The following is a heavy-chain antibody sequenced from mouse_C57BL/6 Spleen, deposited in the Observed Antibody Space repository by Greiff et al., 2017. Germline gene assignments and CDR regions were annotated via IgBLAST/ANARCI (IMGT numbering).Heavy chain of an antibody. Sequence: VKLVESGGGLVQPGGSMKLSCAASGFTFSDAWMDWVRQSPEKGLEWVAEIRNKANNHATYYAESVKGRFTISRDDSKSSVYLQMNSLRAEDTGIYYCTRPDYYDYDDAMDYWGQGTSVTVSS. CDR3: TRPDYYDYDDAMDY. V-gene: IGHV6-6*01. CDR2: IRNKANNHAT. D-gene: IGHD2-4*01. CDR1: GFTFSDAW. J-gene: IGHJ4*01.